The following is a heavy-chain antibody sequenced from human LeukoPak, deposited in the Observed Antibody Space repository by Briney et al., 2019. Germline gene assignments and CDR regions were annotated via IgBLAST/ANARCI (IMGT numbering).Heavy chain of an antibody. V-gene: IGHV3-66*04. CDR2: IFDGGTT. J-gene: IGHJ4*02. Sequence: GGSLRLSCATSGVTFSTIYMSWVRQAPGKGLEWVSVIFDGGTTYYADSVKGRFTISRDTSTKTLNLQMDSLRAEDTAVYYCARHCSGGTCPFDYWGQGTLVTVSS. D-gene: IGHD2-15*01. CDR3: ARHCSGGTCPFDY. CDR1: GVTFSTIY.